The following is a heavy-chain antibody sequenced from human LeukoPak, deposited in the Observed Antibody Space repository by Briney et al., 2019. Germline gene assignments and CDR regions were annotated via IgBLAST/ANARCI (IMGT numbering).Heavy chain of an antibody. CDR3: ARWLIFNGHFDY. CDR1: GFSFSSYE. CDR2: ITGSGDTI. V-gene: IGHV3-48*03. J-gene: IGHJ4*02. Sequence: PGGSLRLSCSASGFSFSSYEMNWVRQAPGRGLEWISYITGSGDTIYYADSVKGRFTISRDNAKNSLFLQMNSLRAEDTAVYYCARWLIFNGHFDYWGQGTLVTVSS. D-gene: IGHD3/OR15-3a*01.